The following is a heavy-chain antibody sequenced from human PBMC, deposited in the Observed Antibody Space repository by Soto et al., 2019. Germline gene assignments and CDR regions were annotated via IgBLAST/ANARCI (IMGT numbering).Heavy chain of an antibody. Sequence: GGSLRLSCAASGFTFSDYYMSWIRQAPGKGLEWVSYISSSGSTIYYADSVKGRFTISRDNARNSLYLQMNSLRAEDTAVYYCARDGGRITMVRGVIGGMDVWGQGTTVTVSS. D-gene: IGHD3-10*01. CDR3: ARDGGRITMVRGVIGGMDV. CDR2: ISSSGSTI. CDR1: GFTFSDYY. V-gene: IGHV3-11*01. J-gene: IGHJ6*02.